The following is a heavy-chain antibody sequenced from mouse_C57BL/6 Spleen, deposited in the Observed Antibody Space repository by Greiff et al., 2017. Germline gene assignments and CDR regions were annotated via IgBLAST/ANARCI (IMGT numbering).Heavy chain of an antibody. V-gene: IGHV2-6-1*01. CDR3: ARQGPYYAMDY. CDR2: IWSDGST. J-gene: IGHJ4*01. D-gene: IGHD3-3*01. CDR1: GFSLTSYG. Sequence: VKLQESGPGLVAPSQSLSFTCTASGFSLTSYGVTWVRQPPGQGLEWLVVIWSDGSTTYNSALESSMSTSKDNSKSQVFLKMNSLQTDYTAMYYCARQGPYYAMDYWGQGTSVTVSS.